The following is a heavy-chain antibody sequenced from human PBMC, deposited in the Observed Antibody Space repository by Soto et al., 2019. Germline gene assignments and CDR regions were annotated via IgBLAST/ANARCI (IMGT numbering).Heavy chain of an antibody. CDR1: GGSVSSGSYY. CDR3: AGQGVDYYGSGLEYYFDY. Sequence: KASETLSLTCTVSGGSVSSGSYYWSWIRQPPGKGLEWIGYIYYSGSTNYNPSLKSRVTISVDTSKNQFSLKLSSVTAADTAVYYCAGQGVDYYGSGLEYYFDYWGQGTLVTVSS. CDR2: IYYSGST. V-gene: IGHV4-61*01. D-gene: IGHD3-10*01. J-gene: IGHJ4*02.